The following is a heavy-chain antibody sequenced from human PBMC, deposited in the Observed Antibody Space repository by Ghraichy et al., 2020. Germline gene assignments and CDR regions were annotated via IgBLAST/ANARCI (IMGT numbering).Heavy chain of an antibody. CDR3: TSSGSTIDY. Sequence: ASVKVSCKASGYTFTSYGISWVRQALGQGLEWMGWISAYNGNANYAQKLQGRVTMTTDTSTSTAYMELRSLRSNDTAVYYCTSSGSTIDYWGQGTLVTVSS. CDR2: ISAYNGNA. D-gene: IGHD1-26*01. J-gene: IGHJ4*02. CDR1: GYTFTSYG. V-gene: IGHV1-18*04.